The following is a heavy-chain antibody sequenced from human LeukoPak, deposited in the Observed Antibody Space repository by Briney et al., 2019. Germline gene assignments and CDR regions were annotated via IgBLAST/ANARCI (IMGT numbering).Heavy chain of an antibody. J-gene: IGHJ4*02. D-gene: IGHD1-26*01. CDR2: IWYDGSKK. Sequence: GGSLRLSCAASGFTFSRDGMHWVRQAPGKGLEWVAVIWYDGSKKYYADSVKGRFTISRDNSKNTLYLQMNSLRAEDTAVYYCARLSGSFLDYWGQGTLVTVPS. CDR1: GFTFSRDG. V-gene: IGHV3-33*01. CDR3: ARLSGSFLDY.